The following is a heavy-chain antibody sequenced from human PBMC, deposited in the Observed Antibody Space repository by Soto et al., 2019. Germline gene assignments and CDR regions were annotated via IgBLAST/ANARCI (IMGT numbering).Heavy chain of an antibody. CDR3: ARSQGGNLDFHDY. CDR1: GYTFTIYD. V-gene: IGHV1-8*01. D-gene: IGHD4-4*01. CDR2: MNPNSGNT. J-gene: IGHJ4*02. Sequence: ASVKVSCKASGYTFTIYDINWVRQATGQGLEWMGWMNPNSGNTGYAQKFQGRVTMTRDTSISTAYMELNSLRSDDTAIYYCARSQGGNLDFHDYWGQGTLVTVSS.